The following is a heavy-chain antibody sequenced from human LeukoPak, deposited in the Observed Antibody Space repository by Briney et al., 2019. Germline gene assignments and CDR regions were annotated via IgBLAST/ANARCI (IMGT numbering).Heavy chain of an antibody. V-gene: IGHV1-2*06. J-gene: IGHJ5*02. CDR1: GYTFTGYY. CDR2: INPNSGGT. Sequence: ASVKDSCKASGYTFTGYYMHWVRQAPGQGLEWMGRINPNSGGTNYAQKFQGRVTMTRDTSISTAYMELSRLRSDDTAVYYCARVRQPGNWFDPWGQGTLVTVSS. CDR3: ARVRQPGNWFDP. D-gene: IGHD1-1*01.